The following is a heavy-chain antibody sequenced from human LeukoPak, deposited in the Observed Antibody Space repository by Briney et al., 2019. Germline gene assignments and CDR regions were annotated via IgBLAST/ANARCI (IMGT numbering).Heavy chain of an antibody. V-gene: IGHV3-30*18. CDR1: RFSFSDYD. Sequence: GGALRLSCRASRFSFSDYDMHWVRQAPGTGLEWVAVISSDGSRKHYGDSVKGRFTISRDNSESTLFLQMNSLRTDDTSVYFCAKYAYNWNAPDGFDMWGQGTMVIVSS. CDR2: ISSDGSRK. D-gene: IGHD1-1*01. J-gene: IGHJ3*02. CDR3: AKYAYNWNAPDGFDM.